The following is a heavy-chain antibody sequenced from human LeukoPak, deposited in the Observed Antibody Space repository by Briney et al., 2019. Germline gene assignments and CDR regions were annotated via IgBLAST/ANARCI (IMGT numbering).Heavy chain of an antibody. V-gene: IGHV3-33*01. CDR1: GFTFSSYG. CDR3: ARDGGSFDY. CDR2: IWYDGSNK. Sequence: AGGSLRLSCAASGFTFSSYGMHWVRQAPGKGLEWVADIWYDGSNKYYADYVKGRFTISRDNAKNSLYLQMNSLRDEDTAVYYCARDGGSFDYWGQGTLVTVSS. J-gene: IGHJ4*02.